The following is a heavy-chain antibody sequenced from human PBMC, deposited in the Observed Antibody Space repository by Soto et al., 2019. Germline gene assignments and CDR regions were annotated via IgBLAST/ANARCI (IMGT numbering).Heavy chain of an antibody. CDR2: IWYDGSNK. CDR3: ARDSQTGIYDYIWGSYRYGAFDI. Sequence: GGSLRLSCAASGFTFSSYGMHWVRQAPGKGLEWVAVIWYDGSNKYYADSVKGRFTISRDNSKNTLYLQMNSLRAEDTAVYYCARDSQTGIYDYIWGSYRYGAFDIWGQGTMVTVSS. V-gene: IGHV3-33*01. CDR1: GFTFSSYG. J-gene: IGHJ3*02. D-gene: IGHD3-16*02.